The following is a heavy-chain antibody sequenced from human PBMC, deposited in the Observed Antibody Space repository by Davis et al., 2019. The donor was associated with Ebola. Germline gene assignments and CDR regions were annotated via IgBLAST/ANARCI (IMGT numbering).Heavy chain of an antibody. CDR3: ASKVGYSKYYYYYGVDV. V-gene: IGHV3-48*02. CDR2: IGSNSGTI. Sequence: GGSLRLSCSASGFTFSNYGMNWVRQAPGRGLEWVSYIGSNSGTIYYADSVKGRFTISRDNAKNSLFLQMNRLRDEDTAMYYCASKVGYSKYYYYYGVDVWGKGAEVTVSS. CDR1: GFTFSNYG. D-gene: IGHD1-26*01. J-gene: IGHJ6*04.